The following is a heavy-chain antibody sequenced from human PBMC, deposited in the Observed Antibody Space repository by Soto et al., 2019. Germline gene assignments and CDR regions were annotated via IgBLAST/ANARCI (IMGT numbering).Heavy chain of an antibody. D-gene: IGHD2-2*01. CDR2: ISGSGGST. Sequence: GGSLRLSCAASGFTFSSYAMSWVRQAPGKGLEWVSAISGSGGSTYYADSVKGRFTISRDNSKNTLYLQMNSLRAEDTAVYYCAKLGKYQLLLAPDFDYWGQGTLVTVSS. CDR1: GFTFSSYA. J-gene: IGHJ4*02. V-gene: IGHV3-23*01. CDR3: AKLGKYQLLLAPDFDY.